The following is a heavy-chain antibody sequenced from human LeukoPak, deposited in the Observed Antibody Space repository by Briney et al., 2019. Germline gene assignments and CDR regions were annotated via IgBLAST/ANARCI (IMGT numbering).Heavy chain of an antibody. CDR1: GGSISSYY. CDR3: ARGSGSGYYWEGELPTPYYFDY. D-gene: IGHD3-3*01. V-gene: IGHV4-59*01. Sequence: SETLSLTCTVSGGSISSYYWSWIRQPPGKGLEWIGYIYYSGSTNYNPSLKSRVTISVDTSKNQFSLKLSSVTAADTAVYYCARGSGSGYYWEGELPTPYYFDYWGQGTLVTVSS. CDR2: IYYSGST. J-gene: IGHJ4*02.